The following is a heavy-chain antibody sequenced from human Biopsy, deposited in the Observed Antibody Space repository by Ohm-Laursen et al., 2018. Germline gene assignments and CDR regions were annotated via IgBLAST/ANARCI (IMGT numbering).Heavy chain of an antibody. CDR3: VGGQRGPPIGVTVPGDAFDL. V-gene: IGHV1-69*13. CDR2: RIPYFNTI. D-gene: IGHD2/OR15-2a*01. J-gene: IGHJ3*01. Sequence: SVKVSCKASGVTFDTYAFGWVRQAPGQGLEWMGGRIPYFNTIYYARNFQDRAVITADRSARTTDMQLSGLRPDDTAVYYCVGGQRGPPIGVTVPGDAFDLWGPGTMVTVSS. CDR1: GVTFDTYA.